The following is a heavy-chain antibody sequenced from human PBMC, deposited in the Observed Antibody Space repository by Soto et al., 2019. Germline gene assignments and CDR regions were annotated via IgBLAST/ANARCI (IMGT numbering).Heavy chain of an antibody. D-gene: IGHD3-10*01. V-gene: IGHV1-18*04. CDR1: GYTFTSYG. CDR2: ISAYNGNT. Sequence: EASVKVSCKASGYTFTSYGISWVRQAPGQGLEWMGWISAYNGNTNYAQKLQGRVTMTTDTSTSTAYMELRSLRSDDTAVYYCARDLYYPRDTKLDYWGQGTLVTVSS. J-gene: IGHJ4*02. CDR3: ARDLYYPRDTKLDY.